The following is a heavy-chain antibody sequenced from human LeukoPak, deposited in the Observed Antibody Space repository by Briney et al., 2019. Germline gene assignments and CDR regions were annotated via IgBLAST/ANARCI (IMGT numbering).Heavy chain of an antibody. J-gene: IGHJ4*02. Sequence: PSQTLSLTCTVSGGSISSYYWSWIRQPAGKGLEWIGRIYTIGSTDYSPSLKSRVTMSVDTSKNQFSLKLSSVTAADTAVYYCARSFPGTGDYFDYWGQGTLVTVSS. CDR2: IYTIGST. V-gene: IGHV4-4*07. D-gene: IGHD1-1*01. CDR1: GGSISSYY. CDR3: ARSFPGTGDYFDY.